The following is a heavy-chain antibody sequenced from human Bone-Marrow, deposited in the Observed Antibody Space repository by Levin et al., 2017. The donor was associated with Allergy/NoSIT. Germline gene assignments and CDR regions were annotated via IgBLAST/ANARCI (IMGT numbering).Heavy chain of an antibody. CDR2: ISWNSGAV. D-gene: IGHD3-10*01. V-gene: IGHV3-9*01. CDR1: GFSFHDYA. J-gene: IGHJ3*01. CDR3: TKEKGTDSWLPYYDALDL. Sequence: PGGSLRLSCATSGFSFHDYAMHWVRQAPGKGLEWVSGISWNSGAVGYAASVKGRFTISRENAKNALYLQMNNLRAEDTALYFCTKEKGTDSWLPYYDALDLWGQGTMVTVSS.